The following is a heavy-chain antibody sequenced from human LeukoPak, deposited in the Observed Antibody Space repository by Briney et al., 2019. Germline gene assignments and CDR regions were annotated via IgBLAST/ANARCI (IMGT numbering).Heavy chain of an antibody. CDR3: ARDPTETTWVFND. D-gene: IGHD4-17*01. Sequence: PGGSLRLSSAPSRFSFCSYARNTVCQAPGKGLEWVSAISAPGTTTYYADSVKGRFTVSRDNSQTTPFLPANSLRAQHTAVCYFARDPTETTWVFNDWGEGPLVTVS. J-gene: IGHJ4*02. CDR2: ISAPGTTT. CDR1: RFSFCSYA. V-gene: IGHV3-23*01.